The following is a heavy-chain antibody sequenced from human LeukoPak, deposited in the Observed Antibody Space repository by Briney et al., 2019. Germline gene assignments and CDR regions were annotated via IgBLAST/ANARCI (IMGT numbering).Heavy chain of an antibody. CDR2: INPNSGGT. CDR1: GGTFSSYA. V-gene: IGHV1-2*04. D-gene: IGHD6-13*01. CDR3: ARDAEHIAAAGGWFDP. J-gene: IGHJ5*02. Sequence: ASVNVSCKASGGTFSSYAISWVRQAPGQGLEWMGWINPNSGGTNYAQKFQGWVTMTRDTSISTAYMELSRLRSDDTAVYYCARDAEHIAAAGGWFDPWGQGTLVTVSS.